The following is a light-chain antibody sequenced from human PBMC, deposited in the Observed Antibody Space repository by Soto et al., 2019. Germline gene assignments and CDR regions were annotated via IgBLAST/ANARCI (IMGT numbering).Light chain of an antibody. V-gene: IGKV1-39*01. CDR3: QQTYRIPIT. CDR2: GAS. CDR1: QTISSW. Sequence: DIQMTQSPSTLSGSVGDRVTITCRASQTISSWLAWYQQRPGKAPKLLIYGASSLQSGVPSRFSGSGSGTDFTLTLSTLQPEDSATYYCQQTYRIPITFGQGTRLEIK. J-gene: IGKJ5*01.